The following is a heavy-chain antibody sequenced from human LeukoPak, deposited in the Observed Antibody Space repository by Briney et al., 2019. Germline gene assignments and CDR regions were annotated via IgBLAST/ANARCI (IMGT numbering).Heavy chain of an antibody. J-gene: IGHJ4*02. V-gene: IGHV1-69*13. CDR3: ARAGGYSGYDYYFDY. D-gene: IGHD5-12*01. CDR2: IIPIFGTA. CDR1: GYTFTGYY. Sequence: GASVKVSCKASGYTFTGYYMHWVRQAPGQGLEWMGGIIPIFGTANYAQKFQGRVTITADESTSTAYMELSSLRSEDTAVYYCARAGGYSGYDYYFDYWGQGTLVTVSS.